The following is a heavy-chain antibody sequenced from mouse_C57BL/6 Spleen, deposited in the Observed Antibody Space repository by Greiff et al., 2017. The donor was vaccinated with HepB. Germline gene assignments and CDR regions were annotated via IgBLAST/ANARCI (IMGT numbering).Heavy chain of an antibody. Sequence: QVHVKQSGAELVRPGSSVKLSCKASGYTFTSYWMHWVKQRPIQGLEWIGNIDPSDSETHYNQKFKDTATLTVDKSSSTAYMQLSILTSEDSAVYYCARSLREAMDYWGQGTSVTVSS. CDR2: IDPSDSET. V-gene: IGHV1-52*01. J-gene: IGHJ4*01. CDR1: GYTFTSYW. CDR3: ARSLREAMDY. D-gene: IGHD1-1*01.